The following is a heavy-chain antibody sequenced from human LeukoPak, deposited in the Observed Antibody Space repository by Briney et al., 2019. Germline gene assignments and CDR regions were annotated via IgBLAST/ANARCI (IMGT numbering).Heavy chain of an antibody. V-gene: IGHV1-69*05. J-gene: IGHJ4*02. D-gene: IGHD2-2*01. CDR1: GGTFSSYA. CDR3: ARSTGETNDH. Sequence: VASVKVSCKASGGTFSSYAISWVRQAPGQGLEWMGRIIPIFGTANYAQKFQGRVTITTDESTSTAYMELSSLRSEDTAVYYCARSTGETNDHWGQGTLVTVSS. CDR2: IIPIFGTA.